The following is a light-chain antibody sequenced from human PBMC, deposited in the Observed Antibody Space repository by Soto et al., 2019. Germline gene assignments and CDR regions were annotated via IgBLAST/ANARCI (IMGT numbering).Light chain of an antibody. V-gene: IGLV1-47*01. J-gene: IGLJ3*02. Sequence: QSVLTQSPSASGTPGQRVTISCSGSSSNIGNNHLFWYQQLPGTAPKLLVYRNNQRPSGVPDRISGSKSGTSGSLDINGLRSEDEGDYYCAAWDESLSGGVFGGGTKLTVL. CDR3: AAWDESLSGGV. CDR1: SSNIGNNH. CDR2: RNN.